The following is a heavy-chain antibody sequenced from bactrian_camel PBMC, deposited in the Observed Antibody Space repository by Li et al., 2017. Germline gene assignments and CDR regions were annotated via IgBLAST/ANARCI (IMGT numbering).Heavy chain of an antibody. CDR1: GYTFSSYC. Sequence: HVQLVESGGGSVQAGGSLTLSCAASGYTFSSYCVAWFRQAPGKELEGVAAIYTTSGSTLYADSVKGRFTIAKDNARNTLYLQMNNLKVEDTAMYYCAADGVTLQLARGYNYWGQGT. V-gene: IGHV3S1*01. J-gene: IGHJ4*01. D-gene: IGHD6*01. CDR2: IYTTSGST. CDR3: AADGVTLQLARGYNY.